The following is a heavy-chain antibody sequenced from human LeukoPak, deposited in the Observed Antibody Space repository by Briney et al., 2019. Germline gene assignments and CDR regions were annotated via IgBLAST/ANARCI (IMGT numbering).Heavy chain of an antibody. CDR2: LHADGIER. D-gene: IGHD5-12*01. V-gene: IGHV3-7*01. CDR1: GFTLSGYW. CDR3: ARGGYSFDY. Sequence: GGSLRLSCAASGFTLSGYWMSWVRQAPGRGLEWVARLHADGIERYYVDPVKGRFTISRDNAKNSLHLQMYSLRLDDTAVYYCARGGYSFDYLGQGTLVTVSS. J-gene: IGHJ4*02.